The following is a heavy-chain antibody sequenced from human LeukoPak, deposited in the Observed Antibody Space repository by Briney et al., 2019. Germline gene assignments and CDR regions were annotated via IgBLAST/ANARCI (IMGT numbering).Heavy chain of an antibody. D-gene: IGHD4-17*01. J-gene: IGHJ4*02. Sequence: EGSLRLSCAASGFTFSSYSMNWVRQAPGKGLEWVSYISSSSSTIYYADSVKGRFTISRDNAKNSLYLQMNSLRAEDTAVYYCARDKFTVTVNTSPFDYWGQGTLVTVSS. CDR3: ARDKFTVTVNTSPFDY. CDR2: ISSSSSTI. V-gene: IGHV3-48*04. CDR1: GFTFSSYS.